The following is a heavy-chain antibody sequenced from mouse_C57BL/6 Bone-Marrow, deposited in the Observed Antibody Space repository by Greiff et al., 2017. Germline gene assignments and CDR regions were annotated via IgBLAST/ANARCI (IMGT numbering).Heavy chain of an antibody. CDR2: IYWDDDK. CDR3: ARNGWLLLDY. D-gene: IGHD2-3*01. CDR1: GFSLSTSGMG. J-gene: IGHJ2*01. V-gene: IGHV8-12*01. Sequence: QVTLKVSGPGLLQSSQTLSLTCSFSGFSLSTSGMGVSWIRPPSGKGLEWLAHIYWDDDKRYNPSLKSRHTISKDTSRTQVFLKITSVYTADTATDYCARNGWLLLDYGGQGTTLTVSS.